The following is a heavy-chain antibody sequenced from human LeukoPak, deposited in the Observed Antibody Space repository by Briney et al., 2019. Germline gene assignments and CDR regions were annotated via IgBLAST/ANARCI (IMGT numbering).Heavy chain of an antibody. CDR3: ARDADSYGYESWFDP. Sequence: SETLSLTCTVSGGSISSGSYYWSWLRQPAGTGLEWLGRIYTSGSTNYNPSLKSRVTISVDTSKNQFSLKLSSVTAADTALYYCARDADSYGYESWFDPWGQGTLVTVSS. J-gene: IGHJ5*02. V-gene: IGHV4-61*02. CDR2: IYTSGST. D-gene: IGHD5-18*01. CDR1: GGSISSGSYY.